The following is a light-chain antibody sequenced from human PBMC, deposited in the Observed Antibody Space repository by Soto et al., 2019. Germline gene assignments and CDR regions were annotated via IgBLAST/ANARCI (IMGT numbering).Light chain of an antibody. CDR1: QGISEY. V-gene: IGKV1-27*01. Sequence: DIQMAQSPSSLSASIGDRVTITCRASQGISEYLAWYQQRPGNAPNLLIYGASILQSGVPSRFSGSGSGTHLTLNISSLQPEDVATYYCHSYNSIPRTFGQGTTVEIK. CDR2: GAS. CDR3: HSYNSIPRT. J-gene: IGKJ1*01.